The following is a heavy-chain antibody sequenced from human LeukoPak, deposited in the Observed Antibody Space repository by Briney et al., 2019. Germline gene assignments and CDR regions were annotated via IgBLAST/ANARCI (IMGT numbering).Heavy chain of an antibody. CDR3: AREMYSGYDTPLFDY. J-gene: IGHJ4*02. V-gene: IGHV3-7*01. CDR1: GFTFSSYW. D-gene: IGHD5-12*01. Sequence: PGGSLGLSCAASGFTFSSYWMSWVRQAPGKGLEWVANIKQDGSEKYYVDSVKGRFTISRDNAKNSLYLQMNSLRAEDTAVYYCAREMYSGYDTPLFDYWGQGTLVTVSS. CDR2: IKQDGSEK.